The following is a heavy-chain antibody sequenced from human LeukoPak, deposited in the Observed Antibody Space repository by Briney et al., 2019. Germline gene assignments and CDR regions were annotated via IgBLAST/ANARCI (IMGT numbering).Heavy chain of an antibody. J-gene: IGHJ5*02. CDR2: INHSGRT. CDR1: GGSFSGYY. V-gene: IGHV4-34*01. D-gene: IGHD3-9*01. CDR3: ARRRADLRYFDWLSVNWFDP. Sequence: PSETLSLTCAVYGGSFSGYYWSWIRQPPGKGLEWIGEINHSGRTNYNPSLKSRVTISVDTSKNQFSLKLSSVTAADTAVYYCARRRADLRYFDWLSVNWFDPWGQGTLVTVSS.